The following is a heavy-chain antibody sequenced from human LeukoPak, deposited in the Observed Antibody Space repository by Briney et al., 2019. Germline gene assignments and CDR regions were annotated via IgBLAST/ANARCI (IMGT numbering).Heavy chain of an antibody. J-gene: IGHJ4*02. D-gene: IGHD3-10*01. V-gene: IGHV3-23*01. CDR3: AKYYYGSGSYSFDY. CDR1: GFSFSSYA. Sequence: GGSLRLSCAVSGFSFSSYAMSWVRQAPGKGLEWVSAISGSGDSTYYADSVKGRFTISRDNSKNRLSLQMNSLRAEDTAVYYCAKYYYGSGSYSFDYWGQGTLVTVSS. CDR2: ISGSGDST.